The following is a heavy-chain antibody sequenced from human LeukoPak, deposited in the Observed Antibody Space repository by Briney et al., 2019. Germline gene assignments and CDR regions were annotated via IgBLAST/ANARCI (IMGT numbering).Heavy chain of an antibody. Sequence: GGSLRLSCAASGFTFSSYSMNWVRQAPGKGLEWVSSISSSSSYIYYAGSVKGRFTISRDNAKNSLYLQMNSLRAEDTAVYYCAGGRRIAAAGLYYFDYWGQGTLFTVSS. D-gene: IGHD6-13*01. V-gene: IGHV3-21*01. CDR1: GFTFSSYS. CDR3: AGGRRIAAAGLYYFDY. J-gene: IGHJ4*02. CDR2: ISSSSSYI.